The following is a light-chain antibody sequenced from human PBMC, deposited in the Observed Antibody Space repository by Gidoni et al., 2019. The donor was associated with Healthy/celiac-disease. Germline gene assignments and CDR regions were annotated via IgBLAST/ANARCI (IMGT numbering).Light chain of an antibody. CDR3: QQYNSYCT. CDR1: QSISSW. J-gene: IGKJ1*01. V-gene: IGKV1-5*03. CDR2: KAS. Sequence: DIQMTQSPSTLSASVGDRVTITCRASQSISSWLAWYQQKPGKAPKLLIYKASSLESGVPSRFSGSGSGTEFTLTIRRLQPDAFATYYCQQYNSYCTFGQGTKVEIK.